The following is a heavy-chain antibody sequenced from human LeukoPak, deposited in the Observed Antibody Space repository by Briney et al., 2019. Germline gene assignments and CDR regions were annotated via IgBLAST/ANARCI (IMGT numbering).Heavy chain of an antibody. J-gene: IGHJ5*02. CDR2: IYYSGST. V-gene: IGHV4-61*01. Sequence: SETLSLTCTVSGGSINSGRYYWSWIRQPPGKGLEWIGYIYYSGSTNYNPSLKSRVTISVDTSKNQFSLKLSSVTAADTAVYYCARLGGNYYDSSGYHYFWFDPWGQGTLVTVS. D-gene: IGHD3-22*01. CDR3: ARLGGNYYDSSGYHYFWFDP. CDR1: GGSINSGRYY.